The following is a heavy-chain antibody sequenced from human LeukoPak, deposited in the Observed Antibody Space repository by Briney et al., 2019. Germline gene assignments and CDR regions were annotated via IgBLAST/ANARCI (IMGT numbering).Heavy chain of an antibody. Sequence: GASVKVSCKASGGTFSSYAISRVRQAPGQGLEWMGWINVYNGHTIYAQEFQGRVTLTTDTSTSTAHMDLRSLRSDDTAVYYCVRDSDHAPDYWGQGTLVTVSS. J-gene: IGHJ4*02. V-gene: IGHV1-18*01. CDR3: VRDSDHAPDY. D-gene: IGHD3-10*01. CDR2: INVYNGHT. CDR1: GGTFSSYA.